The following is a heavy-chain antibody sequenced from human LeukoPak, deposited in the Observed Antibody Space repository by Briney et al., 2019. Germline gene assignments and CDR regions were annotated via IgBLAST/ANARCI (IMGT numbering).Heavy chain of an antibody. D-gene: IGHD6-19*01. J-gene: IGHJ4*02. CDR3: ARETSLAGFASGLGFNY. CDR2: INHSGST. Sequence: SETLSLTCAVYGGSFSGYYWSWIRQPPGKGLEWIGEINHSGSTNYNPSLKSRVTISVDTSKNQFSLKLTSVTAADTATYYCARETSLAGFASGLGFNYWGQGILVTVSS. CDR1: GGSFSGYY. V-gene: IGHV4-34*01.